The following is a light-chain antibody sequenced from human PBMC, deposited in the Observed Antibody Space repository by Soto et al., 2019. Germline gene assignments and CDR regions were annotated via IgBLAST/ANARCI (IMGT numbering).Light chain of an antibody. CDR3: QQRSNLPPLT. CDR2: DAS. V-gene: IGKV3-11*01. J-gene: IGKJ4*01. Sequence: IVQTQSPHTLSLSPGDRATLSCRVRQSVSSYIARHQQRPCHAPSLLIYDASNRATGIPARFSGSGAGTDFTLTISSLEPEDFAVYYCQQRSNLPPLTFGGGTKVDIK. CDR1: QSVSSY.